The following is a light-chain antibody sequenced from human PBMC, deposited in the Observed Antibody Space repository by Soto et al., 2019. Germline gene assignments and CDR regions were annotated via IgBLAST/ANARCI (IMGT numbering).Light chain of an antibody. CDR3: HQRSDWPT. Sequence: EIVLTQSPATLSLSPGERATLSCRDSQSIGDFLAWYQQKPGQAPRLLIYDKSNRATGIPARFSGSGSGTDFTLTISSLEPEDSAVYYCHQRSDWPTFGQGTKLAIK. CDR1: QSIGDF. J-gene: IGKJ2*01. V-gene: IGKV3-11*01. CDR2: DKS.